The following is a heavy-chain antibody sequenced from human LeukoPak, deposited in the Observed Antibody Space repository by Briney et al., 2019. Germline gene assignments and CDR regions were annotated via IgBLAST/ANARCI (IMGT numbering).Heavy chain of an antibody. CDR3: AKELSGGVGY. Sequence: GGSLRPSCAASAFAFSTYGMHWVRQAPGKGLEWVAVISSDGGNRYYADSVKGRFTISRDNSKNTLFLQMNSLRVEDTAVYYCAKELSGGVGYWGQGTLVTVSS. J-gene: IGHJ4*02. V-gene: IGHV3-30*18. CDR2: ISSDGGNR. D-gene: IGHD2-8*02. CDR1: AFAFSTYG.